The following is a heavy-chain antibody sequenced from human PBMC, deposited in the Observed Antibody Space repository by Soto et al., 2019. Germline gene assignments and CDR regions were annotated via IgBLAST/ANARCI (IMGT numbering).Heavy chain of an antibody. Sequence: LRLSCAASGFSFISYSMNWVRQAPGKGLEWVSSINEDSSYIYYAHSLRGRFTISRDNAKDSLYLQMNSLRAEDTAVYYCVRDFGWYFRSGYMDVWGDGATVTVSS. CDR3: VRDFGWYFRSGYMDV. CDR1: GFSFISYS. V-gene: IGHV3-21*01. J-gene: IGHJ6*03. CDR2: INEDSSYI. D-gene: IGHD3-3*01.